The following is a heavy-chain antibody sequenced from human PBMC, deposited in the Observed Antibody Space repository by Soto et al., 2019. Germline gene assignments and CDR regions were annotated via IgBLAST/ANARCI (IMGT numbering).Heavy chain of an antibody. CDR1: GFTFSSYS. D-gene: IGHD6-19*01. CDR3: ARDYSSGWYSYYYYGMDV. J-gene: IGHJ6*02. Sequence: GGSLRLSCAASGFTFSSYSMNWVRQAPGRGLEWVSYISSSSSTIYYADSVKGRFTISRDNAKNSLYLQMNSLRDEDTAVYYCARDYSSGWYSYYYYGMDVWGQGTTVTVSS. V-gene: IGHV3-48*02. CDR2: ISSSSSTI.